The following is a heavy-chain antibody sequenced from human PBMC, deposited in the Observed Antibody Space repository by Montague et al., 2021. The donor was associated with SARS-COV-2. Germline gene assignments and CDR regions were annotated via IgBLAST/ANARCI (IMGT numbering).Heavy chain of an antibody. D-gene: IGHD2-2*01. CDR2: IFTEGDS. CDR3: VKGGGSTSAAFDF. V-gene: IGHV3-13*01. Sequence: SLRLSCAATGFTFNNYGMHWVRQVTGRGLEWVAGIFTEGDSYFSDSVKGRFTLSRENAKKSIFLQMNSLSAADTGVYYCVKGGGSTSAAFDFWGRGILVVVSS. J-gene: IGHJ3*01. CDR1: GFTFNNYG.